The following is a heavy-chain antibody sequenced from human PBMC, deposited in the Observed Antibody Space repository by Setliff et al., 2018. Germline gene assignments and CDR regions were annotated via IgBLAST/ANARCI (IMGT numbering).Heavy chain of an antibody. CDR3: ARTCSGSGCYAGLES. Sequence: GGSLRLSCAASTASEVTISSRAIHWVRQAPGKGLEWVAVIWDDGGNKYHADSVKGRFTISRDNSKNTLYLQMNSLRPEDTAVYYCARTCSGSGCYAGLESWGQGTPVTVSS. V-gene: IGHV3-33*08. D-gene: IGHD2-15*01. J-gene: IGHJ4*02. CDR1: TASEVTISSRA. CDR2: IWDDGGNK.